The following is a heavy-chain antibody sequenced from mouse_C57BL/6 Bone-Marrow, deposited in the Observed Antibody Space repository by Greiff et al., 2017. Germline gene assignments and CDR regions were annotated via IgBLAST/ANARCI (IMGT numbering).Heavy chain of an antibody. J-gene: IGHJ2*01. CDR1: TSYG. D-gene: IGHD1-1*01. V-gene: IGHV1-81*01. CDR2: IYPRSGNT. Sequence: VQLQQSGAELARPGASVKLSFTSYGISWVKQRTGQGLEWIGEIYPRSGNTYYNEKFKGKATLTADKSSSTAYMELRSLTSEDSAVYFCARDEVTTVVADYWGQGTTLTVSS. CDR3: ARDEVTTVVADY.